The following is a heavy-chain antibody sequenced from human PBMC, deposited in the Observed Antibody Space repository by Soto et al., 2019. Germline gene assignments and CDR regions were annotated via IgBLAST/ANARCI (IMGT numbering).Heavy chain of an antibody. CDR1: GGSISSSSYY. CDR2: IYYSGST. J-gene: IGHJ6*03. V-gene: IGHV4-39*01. Sequence: SETLSLTCTVSGGSISSSSYYWGWIRQPPGKGLEWIGSIYYSGSTYYNPSLKSRVTISVDTSKNQFSLKLSSVTAADTAVYYCARHAFFFIKYYYSYCKVLSVKG. D-gene: IGHD3-10*01. CDR3: ARHAFFFIKYYYSYCKVL.